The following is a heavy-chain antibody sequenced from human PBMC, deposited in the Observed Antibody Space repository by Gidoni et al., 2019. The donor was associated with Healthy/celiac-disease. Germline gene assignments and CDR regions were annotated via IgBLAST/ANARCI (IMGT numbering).Heavy chain of an antibody. CDR2: IYYSGST. J-gene: IGHJ4*02. CDR1: GGPISSSSYY. Sequence: QLQLQESGPGLVKPSETLSLTCTVSGGPISSSSYYWGWIRQPPGKGLEWIGSIYYSGSTYYNPSLKSRVPISVDTSKNQFSLKLSSVTAADTAVYYCARDRLMTTVTTFDYWGQGTLVTVSS. D-gene: IGHD4-4*01. CDR3: ARDRLMTTVTTFDY. V-gene: IGHV4-39*07.